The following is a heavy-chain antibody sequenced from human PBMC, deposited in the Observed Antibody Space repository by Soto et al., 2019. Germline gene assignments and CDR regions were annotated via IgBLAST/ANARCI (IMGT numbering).Heavy chain of an antibody. CDR2: ISSNGANT. Sequence: PGGSLRLSCAAPGFTFDSPCSHGMSWVRQSPGKGPEWVSTISSNGANTHYAESVKGRFTISKDASRNTVHLHMNSLRAEDTATYFCVSWVSAHFDYWGHGTPVTVS. D-gene: IGHD2-8*01. J-gene: IGHJ4*01. CDR1: GFTFDSPCSHG. V-gene: IGHV3-23*01. CDR3: VSWVSAHFDY.